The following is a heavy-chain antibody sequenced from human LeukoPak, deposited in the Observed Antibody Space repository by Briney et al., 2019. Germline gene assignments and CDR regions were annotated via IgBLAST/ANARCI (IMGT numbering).Heavy chain of an antibody. CDR2: ITPNSGGT. J-gene: IGHJ4*02. CDR3: ARASSGSYSR. Sequence: GASVKVSCKASGYTFTDYYMHWVRQAPGQGLEWMGWITPNSGGTNYAQKFHGRVTMTRDTSISTACMELNRLRSDDTAVYYCARASSGSYSRWGQGTLVTVSS. D-gene: IGHD1-26*01. CDR1: GYTFTDYY. V-gene: IGHV1-2*02.